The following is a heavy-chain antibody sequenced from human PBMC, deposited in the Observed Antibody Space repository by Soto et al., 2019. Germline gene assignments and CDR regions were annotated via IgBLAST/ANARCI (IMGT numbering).Heavy chain of an antibody. CDR2: INAGNGNT. J-gene: IGHJ4*02. CDR3: ARSIVVVTALDY. CDR1: GYTFTSYA. D-gene: IGHD2-21*02. V-gene: IGHV1-3*05. Sequence: QVQLVQSGAEEKKPGASVKVSCKASGYTFTSYAMHWVRQAPGQRLEWMGWINAGNGNTKYSQKFQGRVTITRETPASKADMELRSLRSEDTAVYYCARSIVVVTALDYWGQGTLVTVSS.